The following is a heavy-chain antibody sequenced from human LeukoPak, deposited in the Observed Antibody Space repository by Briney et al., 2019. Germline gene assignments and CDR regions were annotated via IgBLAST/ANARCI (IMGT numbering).Heavy chain of an antibody. CDR1: GFTLGTYA. J-gene: IGHJ4*02. Sequence: GGSLRLSCAASGFTLGTYALHWVRQTPGKGLEYVSSISNNGISTYYANSVKGRFTISRDNAKNTLYLQMNSLRAEDTAVYYCARAVEGYYDSSGYNLVHYLRQGTLVTVSS. V-gene: IGHV3-64*01. CDR2: ISNNGIST. D-gene: IGHD3-22*01. CDR3: ARAVEGYYDSSGYNLVHY.